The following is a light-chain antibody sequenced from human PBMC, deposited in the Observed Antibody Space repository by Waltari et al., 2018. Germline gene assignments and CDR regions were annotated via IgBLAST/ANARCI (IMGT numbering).Light chain of an antibody. CDR1: SSNIGSNY. V-gene: IGLV1-47*01. CDR3: AAWDDSLRGWV. J-gene: IGLJ3*02. Sequence: QSVLTQPPSASGTPGQRVTISCSGSSSNIGSNYVYWYQQLPGTAPKLLIYRNNQRPSGVPDRFPGSKSGTSASLAISGLRSEDEADDYCAAWDDSLRGWVFGGGTKLTVL. CDR2: RNN.